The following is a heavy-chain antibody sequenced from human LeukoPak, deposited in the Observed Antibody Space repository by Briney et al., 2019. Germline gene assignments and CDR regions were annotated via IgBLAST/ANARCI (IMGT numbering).Heavy chain of an antibody. V-gene: IGHV4-39*01. CDR2: VHRSGST. J-gene: IGHJ4*02. CDR3: ARSHDYSASFAS. Sequence: PSETLSLTCSVSGGSISSSSYFWGWIRQPPGKGLEWIASVHRSGSTYYNPSLKSRLTISVDTSKNQFSLTVDSVTAADTAVYYCARSHDYSASFASWGRGTLVTVSS. D-gene: IGHD4-11*01. CDR1: GGSISSSSYF.